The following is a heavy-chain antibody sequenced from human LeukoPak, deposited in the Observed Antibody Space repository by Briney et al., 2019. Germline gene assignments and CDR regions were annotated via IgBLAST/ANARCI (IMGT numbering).Heavy chain of an antibody. CDR3: SRGDSGSS. J-gene: IGHJ5*02. V-gene: IGHV3-49*04. D-gene: IGHD3-10*01. CDR1: GFNFGDYG. Sequence: PGGSLRLSCTASGFNFGDYGLTWVRQAPGKGLEWLGFIRSESYGGTAEYAASVRGRFIISRDDSKSIAYLQINSLKTEDTGVYFCSRGDSGSSWGQGTLVTVSS. CDR2: IRSESYGGTA.